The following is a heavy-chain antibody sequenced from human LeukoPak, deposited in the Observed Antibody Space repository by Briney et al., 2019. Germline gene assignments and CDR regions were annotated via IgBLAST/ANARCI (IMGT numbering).Heavy chain of an antibody. D-gene: IGHD2-2*01. J-gene: IGHJ6*02. CDR3: ARAHIPATVILYYYYGMDV. CDR2: IYYSGST. V-gene: IGHV4-59*01. Sequence: PSETLSLTCTVSGVSISSYYWSWIRQPPGKGLEWIGYIYYSGSTNYNPSLKSRVTISVDTSKNQFSLKLSSVTAADTAVYYCARAHIPATVILYYYYGMDVWGQGTTVTVSS. CDR1: GVSISSYY.